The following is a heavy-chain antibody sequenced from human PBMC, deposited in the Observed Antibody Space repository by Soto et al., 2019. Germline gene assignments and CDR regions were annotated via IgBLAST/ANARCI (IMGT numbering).Heavy chain of an antibody. CDR2: ISASNGNT. D-gene: IGHD2-8*02. J-gene: IGHJ6*02. CDR1: GYTFTSYV. Sequence: ASVKVSCKAPGYTFTSYVFSRVRQAPGQGHEWMGWISASNGNTNYAQKLQGRVTMTTDTSTGTAYMELRSMSSDDTATYYCPRDSVRSCRDGVFYHGYYYCCMFGGG. CDR3: PRDSVRSCRDGVFYHGYYYCCMFG. V-gene: IGHV1-18*01.